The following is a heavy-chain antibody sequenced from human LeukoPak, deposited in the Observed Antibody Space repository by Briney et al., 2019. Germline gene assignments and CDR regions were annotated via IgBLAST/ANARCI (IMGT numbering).Heavy chain of an antibody. Sequence: WASVKAYCKASGYTFTSYDIRWVRQATGQGLEWMGWMNPNSGNTDYAQKFQGRVTMTRNTSISTAYMELTSLRSEDTAVYYCARVRYQYYYDSSGYQNWFDPWGQGTLLTVSS. CDR2: MNPNSGNT. D-gene: IGHD3-22*01. CDR1: GYTFTSYD. J-gene: IGHJ5*02. V-gene: IGHV1-8*01. CDR3: ARVRYQYYYDSSGYQNWFDP.